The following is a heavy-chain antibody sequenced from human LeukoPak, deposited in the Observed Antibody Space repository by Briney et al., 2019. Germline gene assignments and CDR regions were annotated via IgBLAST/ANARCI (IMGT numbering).Heavy chain of an antibody. J-gene: IGHJ4*02. CDR1: GYTFTGYY. D-gene: IGHD6-6*01. V-gene: IGHV1-2*02. CDR2: INPNSGGT. CDR3: ARRNQYSSSSDFDY. Sequence: GASVKVSCKASGYTFTGYYMHWMRQAPGQGLEWMGWINPNSGGTNYAQKFQGRVTMTRDTSISTAYMELRSLRSDDTAVYYCARRNQYSSSSDFDYWGQGTLVTVSS.